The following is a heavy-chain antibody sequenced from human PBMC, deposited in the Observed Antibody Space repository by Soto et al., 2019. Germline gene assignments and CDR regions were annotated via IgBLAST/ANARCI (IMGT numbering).Heavy chain of an antibody. J-gene: IGHJ4*02. CDR2: IYYSGST. CDR3: ARLHYDYVWGSPQYYFDY. Sequence: SETLSLTCTVSGGSISSYYWSWIRQPPGKGLEWIGYIYYSGSTNYNPSLKSRVTTSVDTSKNQFSLKLSSVTAADTAVYYCARLHYDYVWGSPQYYFDYWGQGTLVTVSS. V-gene: IGHV4-59*01. CDR1: GGSISSYY. D-gene: IGHD3-16*01.